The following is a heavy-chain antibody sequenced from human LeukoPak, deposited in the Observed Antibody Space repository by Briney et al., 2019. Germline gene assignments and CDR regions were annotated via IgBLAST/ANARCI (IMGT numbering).Heavy chain of an antibody. D-gene: IGHD3-22*01. J-gene: IGHJ4*02. V-gene: IGHV4-30-4*01. Sequence: PSGTLSLTCTVSGGSISSGDYYWSWIRQPPGKGLEWIGYIYYSGSTYYNPSLKSRVTISVDTSKNQFSLKLSSVTAADTAVYYCARVKRSYDSSGYYPASWGYFDYWGQGTLVTVSS. CDR3: ARVKRSYDSSGYYPASWGYFDY. CDR2: IYYSGST. CDR1: GGSISSGDYY.